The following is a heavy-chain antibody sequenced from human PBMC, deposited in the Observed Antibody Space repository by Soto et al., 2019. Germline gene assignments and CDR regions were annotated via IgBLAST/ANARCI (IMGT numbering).Heavy chain of an antibody. V-gene: IGHV3-23*01. CDR2: ISGSGGST. CDR1: GFTFSNYA. CDR3: AKDQGSSWYEIDY. Sequence: EVQLLESGGGLVQPGGSLRLSCAASGFTFSNYAVTWVCQAPGKGLEWVSTISGSGGSTYYADSVKGRFTISRDNSKNTLYLQMNSLIAEDTAVYYCAKDQGSSWYEIDYWGQGTLVTVSS. J-gene: IGHJ4*02. D-gene: IGHD6-13*01.